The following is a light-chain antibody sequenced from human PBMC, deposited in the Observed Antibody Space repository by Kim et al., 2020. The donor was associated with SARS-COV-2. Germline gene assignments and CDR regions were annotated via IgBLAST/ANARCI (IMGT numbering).Light chain of an antibody. CDR1: QSVVYISNNYNS. J-gene: IGKJ2*01. CDR2: GAS. V-gene: IGKV4-1*01. CDR3: QQYYSSPYN. Sequence: ATINCKSSQSVVYISNNYNSLAGYQQKPGQPPKLLIYGASTREAGVPDRFSGSGSGTDFTLTISSLQAEDVAVYYCQQYYSSPYNFGQGTKLEI.